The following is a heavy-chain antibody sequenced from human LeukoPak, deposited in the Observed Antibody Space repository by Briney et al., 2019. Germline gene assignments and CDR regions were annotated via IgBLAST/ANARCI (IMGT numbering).Heavy chain of an antibody. CDR1: GGSISTYY. J-gene: IGHJ1*01. Sequence: SETLSLTCTVSGGSISTYYWNWIRQPPGMGLEWIGYIYHSGSTNYNPSLQSRVTISVDTSKNQFSLNLNSVTAADTAVYYCARGGAARLHFQNWGQGTLVTVSS. CDR3: ARGGAARLHFQN. D-gene: IGHD6-6*01. V-gene: IGHV4-59*01. CDR2: IYHSGST.